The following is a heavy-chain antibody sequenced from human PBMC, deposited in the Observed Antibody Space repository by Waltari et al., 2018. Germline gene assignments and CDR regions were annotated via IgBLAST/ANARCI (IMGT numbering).Heavy chain of an antibody. CDR2: IKHDGSEK. Sequence: EIQLVESGGGLVQPGGSLRLSCAASGFIFSDYWMSWVRQAPGKGLEWVANIKHDGSEKYCVDSVKGRFTISRDNAKNSLYLQINSLRVEDTAVYYCAATNWFDPWGQGTLVTVSS. J-gene: IGHJ5*02. CDR1: GFIFSDYW. CDR3: AATNWFDP. V-gene: IGHV3-7*01.